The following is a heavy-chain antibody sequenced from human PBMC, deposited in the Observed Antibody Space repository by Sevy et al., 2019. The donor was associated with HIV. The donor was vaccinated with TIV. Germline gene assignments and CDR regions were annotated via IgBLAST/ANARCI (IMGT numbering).Heavy chain of an antibody. CDR2: ISSGSTYI. V-gene: IGHV3-21*06. J-gene: IGHJ6*02. CDR3: AGDREVGTSSSGLGV. CDR1: GFTFSSYS. Sequence: GGSLRLSCAASGFTFSSYSMNWGRLAPGKGLEWVSSISSGSTYIYYAYSVKGRFTISRDNAKNSLFLQMNSLRADDTAMYYCAGDREVGTSSSGLGVWGQGTTVTVSS. D-gene: IGHD1-26*01.